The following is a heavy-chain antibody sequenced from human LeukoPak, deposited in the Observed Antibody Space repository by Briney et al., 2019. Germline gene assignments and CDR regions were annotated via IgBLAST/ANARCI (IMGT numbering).Heavy chain of an antibody. V-gene: IGHV4-34*01. D-gene: IGHD3-10*01. CDR3: ARGGRYYGSGSYPYYYGMDV. J-gene: IGHJ6*04. CDR1: GGTFSGYS. Sequence: SETLSLTCAVYGGTFSGYSWSWIRQPPGKGLEWIGEINHSGSTNYNPSLKSRVTISLDTYKNQSLLMLTSVTPADPAVDYCARGGRYYGSGSYPYYYGMDVWGKGTTVTVSS. CDR2: INHSGST.